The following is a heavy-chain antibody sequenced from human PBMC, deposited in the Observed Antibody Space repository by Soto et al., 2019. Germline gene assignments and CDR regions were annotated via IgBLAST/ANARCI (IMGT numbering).Heavy chain of an antibody. V-gene: IGHV4-59*01. CDR2: IYYSGST. J-gene: IGHJ6*02. Sequence: SETPSLTCTVSGGSISSYYWSWIRQPPGKGLEWIGYIYYSGSTNYNPSLKSRVTISVDTSKNQFSLKLSSVTAADTAVYYCARTYGSGSFYYYYGMDVWGQGTMVTVSS. CDR1: GGSISSYY. D-gene: IGHD3-10*01. CDR3: ARTYGSGSFYYYYGMDV.